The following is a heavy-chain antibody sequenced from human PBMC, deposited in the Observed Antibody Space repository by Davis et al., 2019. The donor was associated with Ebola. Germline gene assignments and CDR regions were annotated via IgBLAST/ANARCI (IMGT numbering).Heavy chain of an antibody. J-gene: IGHJ2*01. CDR2: ISYDGSNK. CDR1: GFTFSSYG. Sequence: GESLKISCAASGFTFSSYGMHWVRQAPGKGLEWVAVISYDGSNKYYADSVKGRFTISRDNSKNTLYLQMNSLRAEDTAVYYCARRITMVRGVIIDWYFDLWGRGTLVTVSS. D-gene: IGHD3-10*01. CDR3: ARRITMVRGVIIDWYFDL. V-gene: IGHV3-30*03.